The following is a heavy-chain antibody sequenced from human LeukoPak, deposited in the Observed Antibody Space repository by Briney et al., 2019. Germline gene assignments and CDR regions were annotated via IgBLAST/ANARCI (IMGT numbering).Heavy chain of an antibody. D-gene: IGHD3-3*01. J-gene: IGHJ4*02. CDR2: ISGRGTSI. CDR1: GFTFSNYA. CDR3: VRNDTSGVGLDY. V-gene: IGHV3-23*01. Sequence: PGESLRPSCAASGFTFSNYAMTWVRQAPGKGLEWVSNISGRGTSINYAVSVKGRFSISRDNSKNTLYLQMNGLRDEDTAVYYCVRNDTSGVGLDYWGQATLVTVSS.